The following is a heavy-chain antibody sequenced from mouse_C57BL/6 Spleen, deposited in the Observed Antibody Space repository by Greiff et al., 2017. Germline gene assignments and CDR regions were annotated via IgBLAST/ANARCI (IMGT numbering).Heavy chain of an antibody. Sequence: QVQLQQPGAELVRPGSSVKLSCKASGYTFTSYWMDWVKQRPGQGLEWIGNIYPSDSETHYNQKFKDKATLTVDKSSSTAYMQLSSLTSEDSAVYYCARGGYGSGYFDDWGQGTTLTVSS. CDR3: ARGGYGSGYFDD. CDR1: GYTFTSYW. CDR2: IYPSDSET. V-gene: IGHV1-61*01. D-gene: IGHD1-1*01. J-gene: IGHJ2*01.